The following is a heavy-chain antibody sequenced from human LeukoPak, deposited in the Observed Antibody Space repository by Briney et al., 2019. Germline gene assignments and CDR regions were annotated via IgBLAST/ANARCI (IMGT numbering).Heavy chain of an antibody. Sequence: GASVKVSCKASGYTFTGYYMHWVRQAPGQGLEWMGRINPNSGGTNYAQKFQGRVTMTRDTSISTAYMELSRLRSDDTAVYYCAREASSIREVYYYGMDVWGQGTTVTVSS. CDR2: INPNSGGT. CDR3: AREASSIREVYYYGMDV. CDR1: GYTFTGYY. D-gene: IGHD5-12*01. J-gene: IGHJ6*02. V-gene: IGHV1-2*06.